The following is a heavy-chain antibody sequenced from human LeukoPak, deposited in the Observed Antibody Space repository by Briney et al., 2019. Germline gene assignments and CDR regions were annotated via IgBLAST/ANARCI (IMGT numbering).Heavy chain of an antibody. V-gene: IGHV1-46*01. D-gene: IGHD2/OR15-2a*01. Sequence: ASVKVSCKASGYTFTSYYVHWVRQAPGQGLEWMGIINPTCGSTSYAQKFQGRVTMTRDVSTTSIYMELSSLRSEDTAVYYCARGRLNYNSEGDYDNPHLDYWGQGTLVTVSS. J-gene: IGHJ4*02. CDR1: GYTFTSYY. CDR3: ARGRLNYNSEGDYDNPHLDY. CDR2: INPTCGST.